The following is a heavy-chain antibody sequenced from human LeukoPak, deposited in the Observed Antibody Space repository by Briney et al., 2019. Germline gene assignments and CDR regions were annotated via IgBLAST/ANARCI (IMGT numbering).Heavy chain of an antibody. CDR2: TYDRTKWYN. D-gene: IGHD1-20*01. Sequence: SQTLSFTCAISGDSVSSNSAAWNWIRQSPSRGLEWMGRTYDRTKWYNDYAVSVKSRITINPDTSKNQFSLQLNSVTPEDTAVYYCAREDMYNWNDRVDYWVQGTLVTVSS. V-gene: IGHV6-1*01. CDR3: AREDMYNWNDRVDY. CDR1: GDSVSSNSAA. J-gene: IGHJ4*02.